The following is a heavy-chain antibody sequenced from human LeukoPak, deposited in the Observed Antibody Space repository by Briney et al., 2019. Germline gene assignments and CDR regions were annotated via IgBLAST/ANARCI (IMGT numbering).Heavy chain of an antibody. J-gene: IGHJ2*01. CDR1: GFTVSSNY. D-gene: IGHD2-15*01. CDR2: IYSGGST. V-gene: IGHV3-53*01. Sequence: GGSLRLSCAASGFTVSSNYMSWVRQAPGKGLEWVSVIYSGGSTYYADSVKGRFTISRDNSKNTLYLQMNSLRAEDTAEYYCAKGTLFNRIGGNFDLWGRGTLVTVSS. CDR3: AKGTLFNRIGGNFDL.